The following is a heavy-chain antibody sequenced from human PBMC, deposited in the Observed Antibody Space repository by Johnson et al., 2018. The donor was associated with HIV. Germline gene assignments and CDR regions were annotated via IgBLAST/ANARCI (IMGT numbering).Heavy chain of an antibody. D-gene: IGHD3-3*01. Sequence: QVQVVESGGGVVQSGRSLRLSCAASGFTFSSYCLHWVRQAPGKGLEWVAVISYDGSNEYFADSVKGRFTISRDNSKNTLYLQMNSLRSEDTAVYYCARPGVKDFWSGQDAFDIWGQGTMVTVSS. CDR3: ARPGVKDFWSGQDAFDI. V-gene: IGHV3-30*03. J-gene: IGHJ3*02. CDR2: ISYDGSNE. CDR1: GFTFSSYC.